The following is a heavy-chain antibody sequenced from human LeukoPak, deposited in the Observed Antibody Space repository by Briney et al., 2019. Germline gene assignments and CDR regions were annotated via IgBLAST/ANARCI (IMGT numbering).Heavy chain of an antibody. CDR3: ARDQKGGYCSGGSCYSYGWFDP. CDR1: GGSISSYY. Sequence: SETLSLTCTVSGGSISSYYWSWIRQPPGKGLEWIGYIYYSGSTNYNPSLKSRVTISVDTSKNQFSLKLSSVTAADTAVYYCARDQKGGYCSGGSCYSYGWFDPWGQGTLVTVSS. CDR2: IYYSGST. V-gene: IGHV4-59*01. D-gene: IGHD2-15*01. J-gene: IGHJ5*02.